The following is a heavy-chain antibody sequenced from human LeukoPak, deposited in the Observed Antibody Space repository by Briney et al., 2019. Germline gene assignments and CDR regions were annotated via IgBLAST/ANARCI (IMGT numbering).Heavy chain of an antibody. D-gene: IGHD1-26*01. Sequence: GGSLRLSCTASGLTFSNYAMNWVRRAPGKGLEWVSAISGSGSNTYYADSVKDRFTISRDNSKNSLYLQMNSLRAKDTAVYYCAKSQREACCYGMDVWGQGTTVTVS. CDR2: ISGSGSNT. CDR1: GLTFSNYA. V-gene: IGHV3-23*01. J-gene: IGHJ6*02. CDR3: AKSQREACCYGMDV.